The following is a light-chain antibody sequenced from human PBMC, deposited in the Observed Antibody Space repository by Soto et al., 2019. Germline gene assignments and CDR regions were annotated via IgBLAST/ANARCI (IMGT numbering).Light chain of an antibody. V-gene: IGKV3-11*01. CDR1: QSVSTY. CDR2: DAS. Sequence: EIVLTQSPATLSLSPGERATLSCRASQSVSTYLAWYQQRPGQPPRLLIYDASSRATGIPARFSGGGSGTDFTLTISSLETEDFAVYYCQQRSNWPLVTFGPGTRVDV. CDR3: QQRSNWPLVT. J-gene: IGKJ3*01.